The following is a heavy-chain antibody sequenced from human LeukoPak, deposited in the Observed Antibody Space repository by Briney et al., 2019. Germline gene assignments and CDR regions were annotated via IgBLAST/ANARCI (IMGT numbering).Heavy chain of an antibody. Sequence: SQTLSLTCTVSGGSISSGGYYWSWIRQHPGKGLEWIGYVYYSGSTYYNPSLKSRVTISVDTSKNQFSLKLSSVTAADTAVYYCAGGDDSSGYYGSDYWGQGTLVTVSS. CDR1: GGSISSGGYY. J-gene: IGHJ4*02. CDR3: AGGDDSSGYYGSDY. D-gene: IGHD3-22*01. V-gene: IGHV4-31*03. CDR2: VYYSGST.